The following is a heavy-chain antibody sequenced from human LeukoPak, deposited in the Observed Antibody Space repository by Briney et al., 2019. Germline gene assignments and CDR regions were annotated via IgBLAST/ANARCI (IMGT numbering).Heavy chain of an antibody. CDR1: GFTFSGPA. CDR2: IRSKANSYAT. CDR3: TTQGPIAVAGKGGYYYYYMDV. D-gene: IGHD6-19*01. Sequence: PGGSLRLSCAASGFTFSGPAMHWVRQASGKGLEWVGRIRSKANSYATAYAASVKGRFTISRDDSKNTAYLQMNSLKTEDMAVYYCTTQGPIAVAGKGGYYYYYMDVGSKGTTVTISS. V-gene: IGHV3-73*01. J-gene: IGHJ6*03.